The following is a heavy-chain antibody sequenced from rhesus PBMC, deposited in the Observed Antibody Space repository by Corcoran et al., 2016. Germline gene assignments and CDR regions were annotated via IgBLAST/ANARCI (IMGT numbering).Heavy chain of an antibody. CDR3: ARSGADSYYFDY. D-gene: IGHD2-33*01. CDR2: IYLDDDK. J-gene: IGHJ4*01. CDR1: GFSIRPLGMG. Sequence: QVTLKESGPALVNPTQTLTLTCPFSGFSIRPLGMGLGWVRQPPGKALECLALIYLDDDKYYSTSLKSRLTISKDTSKNQVVLTMTNMDPVDTATYYCARSGADSYYFDYWGQGVLVTVSS. V-gene: IGHV2-174*01.